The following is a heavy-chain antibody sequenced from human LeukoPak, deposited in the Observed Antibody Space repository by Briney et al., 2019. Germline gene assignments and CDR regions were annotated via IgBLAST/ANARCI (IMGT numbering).Heavy chain of an antibody. Sequence: PGGSLRLSCAASGFTFSSYWMSWVRQAPGKGLEWVANIKQDGSEKYYVASVKGRFTISRDNAKNSLYLQMNSLRAEDTAVYYCARYRRVAAILAYYYYYMDVWGKGTTVTVSS. CDR1: GFTFSSYW. CDR2: IKQDGSEK. CDR3: ARYRRVAAILAYYYYYMDV. J-gene: IGHJ6*03. D-gene: IGHD3-16*02. V-gene: IGHV3-7*01.